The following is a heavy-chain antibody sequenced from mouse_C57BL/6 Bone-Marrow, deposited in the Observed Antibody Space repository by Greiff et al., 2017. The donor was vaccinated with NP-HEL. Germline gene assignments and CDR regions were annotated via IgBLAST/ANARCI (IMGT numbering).Heavy chain of an antibody. CDR2: INPNNGGT. Sequence: EVQLVESGPELVKPGASVKIPCKASGYTFTDYNMDWVKQSHGKSLEWIGDINPNNGGTIYNQKFKGKATLTVDKSSSTAYMELRSLTSEDTAVYYCARSTIYYYGSSYEFAYWGQGTLVTVSA. V-gene: IGHV1-18*01. D-gene: IGHD1-1*01. CDR3: ARSTIYYYGSSYEFAY. CDR1: GYTFTDYN. J-gene: IGHJ3*01.